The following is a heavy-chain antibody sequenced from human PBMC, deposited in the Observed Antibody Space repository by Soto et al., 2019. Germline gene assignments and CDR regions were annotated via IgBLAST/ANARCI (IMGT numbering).Heavy chain of an antibody. CDR1: GFTFSDYS. CDR2: ISSDSRTK. Sequence: EVRLVESGGGLVQPGESLRLSCVASGFTFSDYSMNWVRQAPGKGLEWVSYISSDSRTKYYVESVKGRFTISRDNAKNSLFMQMSGLRAEDTAVYYCVRGGYGPVDAFDVWGQGTMVTVSS. J-gene: IGHJ3*01. CDR3: VRGGYGPVDAFDV. D-gene: IGHD5-12*01. V-gene: IGHV3-48*01.